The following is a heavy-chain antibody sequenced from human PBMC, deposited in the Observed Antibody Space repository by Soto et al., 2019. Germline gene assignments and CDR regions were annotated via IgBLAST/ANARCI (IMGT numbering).Heavy chain of an antibody. V-gene: IGHV3-30*18. Sequence: PGGSLRLSCAASGFTFSSYGMHWVRQAPGKGLEWVAVISYDGRNKYYADFVKGRFTISRDNSKNTLYLQMDSLRAEDTAVYYCAKGSGSDFWSGYYFWGHGTLVTV. CDR1: GFTFSSYG. J-gene: IGHJ4*01. D-gene: IGHD3-3*01. CDR2: ISYDGRNK. CDR3: AKGSGSDFWSGYYF.